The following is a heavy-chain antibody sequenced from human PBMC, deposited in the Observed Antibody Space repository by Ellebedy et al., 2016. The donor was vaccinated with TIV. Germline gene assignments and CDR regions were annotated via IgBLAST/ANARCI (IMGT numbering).Heavy chain of an antibody. V-gene: IGHV3-49*03. D-gene: IGHD2-15*01. Sequence: PGGSLRLSCAASGFTFGDYAMSWFRQAPGKGLEWVGFIRSKAYGGTTEYAASVKGRFTISRDDSKSIAYLQMNSLKTEDTAVYYCTSGYCSGGSCYPIDDYWGQGTLVTVSS. CDR3: TSGYCSGGSCYPIDDY. CDR2: IRSKAYGGTT. J-gene: IGHJ4*02. CDR1: GFTFGDYA.